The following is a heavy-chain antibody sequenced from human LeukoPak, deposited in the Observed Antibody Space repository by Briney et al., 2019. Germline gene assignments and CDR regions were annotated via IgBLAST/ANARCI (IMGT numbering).Heavy chain of an antibody. CDR2: INHSGST. CDR3: ARARMVRGVIIH. D-gene: IGHD3-10*01. V-gene: IGHV4-34*01. CDR1: GGSFSGYY. Sequence: PSXXLXLTCAVYGGSFSGYYWSWIRQPPGKGLEWIGEINHSGSTNYNPSLKRGVTISVDTSKKKFSLKLSSVTAADTAVYYCARARMVRGVIIHWGQGTLVTVSS. J-gene: IGHJ4*02.